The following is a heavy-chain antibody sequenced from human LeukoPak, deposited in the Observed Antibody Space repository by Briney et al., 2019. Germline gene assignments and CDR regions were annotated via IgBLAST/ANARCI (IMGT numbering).Heavy chain of an antibody. J-gene: IGHJ4*02. Sequence: PGGSLRLSRAASGFTFSSYAMSWVRQAPGKGLEWVSAISGSGGSTYYADSVKGRFTISRDNSKNTLYLQMNSLRAEDTAVYYCAKSPEGRPITIFGVVTDWGQGTLVTVSS. CDR2: ISGSGGST. V-gene: IGHV3-23*01. D-gene: IGHD3-3*01. CDR1: GFTFSSYA. CDR3: AKSPEGRPITIFGVVTD.